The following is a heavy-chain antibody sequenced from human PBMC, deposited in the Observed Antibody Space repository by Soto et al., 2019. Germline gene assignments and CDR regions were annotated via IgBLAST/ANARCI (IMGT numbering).Heavy chain of an antibody. J-gene: IGHJ4*02. CDR3: ARVPEGYYYDSSGGFDY. CDR1: GFTFSSYS. V-gene: IGHV3-21*01. CDR2: ISSSSSYI. Sequence: PGGSLRLSCAASGFTFSSYSMNWVRQAPGKGLEWVSSISSSSSYIYYADSVKGRFTISRDNAKNSLYLQMNSLRAEDTAVYYCARVPEGYYYDSSGGFDYWGQGTLVTVSS. D-gene: IGHD3-22*01.